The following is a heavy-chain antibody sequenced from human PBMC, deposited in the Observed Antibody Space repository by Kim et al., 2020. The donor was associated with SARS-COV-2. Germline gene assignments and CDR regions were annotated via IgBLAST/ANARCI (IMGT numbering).Heavy chain of an antibody. J-gene: IGHJ5*02. CDR3: ARDDAGYSSGWYGWFDP. Sequence: KFQGRVTITRDTSASTAYMELSSLRSEDTAVYYCARDDAGYSSGWYGWFDPWGQGTLVTVSS. D-gene: IGHD6-19*01. V-gene: IGHV1-3*01.